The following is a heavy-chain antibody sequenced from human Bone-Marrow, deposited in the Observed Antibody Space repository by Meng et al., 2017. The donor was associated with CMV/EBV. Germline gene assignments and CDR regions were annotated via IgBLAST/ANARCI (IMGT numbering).Heavy chain of an antibody. CDR1: GYTFTSYD. CDR2: MNPNSGNT. Sequence: SVKVSCKASGYTFTSYDINWVRQATGQGLEWMGWMNPNSGNTGYAQKFQGRVTMTRDTSISTAYMELSRLRSDDTAVYYRARAIKRTGDPPGGYWGQGTLVTVSS. D-gene: IGHD7-27*01. CDR3: ARAIKRTGDPPGGY. J-gene: IGHJ4*02. V-gene: IGHV1-8*01.